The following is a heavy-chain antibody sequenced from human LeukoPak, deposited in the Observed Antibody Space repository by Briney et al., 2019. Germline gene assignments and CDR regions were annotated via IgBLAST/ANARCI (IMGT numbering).Heavy chain of an antibody. D-gene: IGHD1-26*01. J-gene: IGHJ3*02. Sequence: PGGSLRLSCAASGFTFSSYGMHWVRQAPGKGLEWVAVISYGGSNKYYADSVKGRFTISRDNSKNTLYLQMNSLRAEDTAVYYCAKGSGSYYRPFAFDIWGQGTMVTVSS. CDR1: GFTFSSYG. CDR2: ISYGGSNK. V-gene: IGHV3-30*18. CDR3: AKGSGSYYRPFAFDI.